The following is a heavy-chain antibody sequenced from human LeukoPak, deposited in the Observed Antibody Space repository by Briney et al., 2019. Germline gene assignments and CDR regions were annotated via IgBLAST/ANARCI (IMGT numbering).Heavy chain of an antibody. V-gene: IGHV3-30*18. CDR2: ISYDGSNK. CDR3: AKDPFGELPRR. D-gene: IGHD1-26*01. Sequence: PGGSLRLSCAASGFTFSSYGMHWVRQAPGKGLEWVAVISYDGSNKYYADSVEGRFTISRDNSKNTLYLQMNSLRAEDTAVYYCAKDPFGELPRRWGQGTLVTVSS. J-gene: IGHJ4*02. CDR1: GFTFSSYG.